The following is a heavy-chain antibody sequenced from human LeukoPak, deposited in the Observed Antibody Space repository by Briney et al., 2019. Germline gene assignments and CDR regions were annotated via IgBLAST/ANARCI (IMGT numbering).Heavy chain of an antibody. CDR2: ISGSGGST. Sequence: GGSLRLSCAASGFTFSSYAMSWVRQAPGKGLEWVSVISGSGGSTYYADSVKGRFTISRDNSKNTLYLQMNSLRAEDTAVYYCATSRGDYDYVWGSYRPYYFDYWGQGTLVTVSS. D-gene: IGHD3-16*02. CDR3: ATSRGDYDYVWGSYRPYYFDY. J-gene: IGHJ4*02. V-gene: IGHV3-23*01. CDR1: GFTFSSYA.